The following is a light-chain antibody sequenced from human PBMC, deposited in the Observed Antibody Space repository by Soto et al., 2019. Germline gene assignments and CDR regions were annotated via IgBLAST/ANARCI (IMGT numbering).Light chain of an antibody. J-gene: IGLJ2*01. Sequence: QSALTQPASVSGSPGQSITISCTGTSSDVGDYNYVSWYQQHPGKAPKLMICDVSNRPSGVSNRFSGSKSGNTASLTISGLQAEDEADYYCSSYTSGNTRVFGGGTKLTVL. V-gene: IGLV2-14*01. CDR2: DVS. CDR1: SSDVGDYNY. CDR3: SSYTSGNTRV.